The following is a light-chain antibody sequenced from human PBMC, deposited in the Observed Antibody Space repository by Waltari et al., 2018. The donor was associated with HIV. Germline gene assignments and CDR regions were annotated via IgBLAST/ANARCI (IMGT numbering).Light chain of an antibody. J-gene: IGKJ3*01. Sequence: DVQMTQSPSTLSASIGDRVTISCRASQTITTSLAWYQHTPGKAPKLMVYGASTLPSGVPSKFSGSGSGTEFTLTISSLQPDDFATYYCLHYKYYPFTFGPGTKVDIK. CDR3: LHYKYYPFT. CDR1: QTITTS. CDR2: GAS. V-gene: IGKV1-5*03.